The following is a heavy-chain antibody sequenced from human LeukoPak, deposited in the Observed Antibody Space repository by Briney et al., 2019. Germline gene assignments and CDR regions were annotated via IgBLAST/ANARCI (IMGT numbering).Heavy chain of an antibody. CDR3: TTPTSTYYDFWSGYYTGDY. J-gene: IGHJ4*02. CDR1: GFTFSNAW. V-gene: IGHV3-15*01. Sequence: GGSLRLSCAASGFTFSNAWMSWVRQAPGKGLEWVGRIKSKTDGGTTDYAAPVKGRFTISRDDSNNTLYLQMNSLKTEDTAVYYCTTPTSTYYDFWSGYYTGDYWGQGTLVTVSS. CDR2: IKSKTDGGTT. D-gene: IGHD3-3*01.